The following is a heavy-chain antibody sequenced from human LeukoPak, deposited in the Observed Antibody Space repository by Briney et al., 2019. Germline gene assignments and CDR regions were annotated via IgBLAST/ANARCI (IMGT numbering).Heavy chain of an antibody. D-gene: IGHD1-20*01. J-gene: IGHJ4*02. CDR2: ISGSGGSA. V-gene: IGHV3-23*01. Sequence: HTGGSLRLSCAASGFIFSNYAMTWVRQAPGKGLEWVSGISGSGGSAFYADSVKGRFTISGDNSKNTLYLQVNSLRAEDTAVYYCANVYNWNRRDWGQGTLVTVSS. CDR3: ANVYNWNRRD. CDR1: GFIFSNYA.